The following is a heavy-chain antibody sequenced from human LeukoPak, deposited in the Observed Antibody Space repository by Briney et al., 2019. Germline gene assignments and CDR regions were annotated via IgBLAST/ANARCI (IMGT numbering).Heavy chain of an antibody. CDR1: GFTFSNAW. V-gene: IGHV3-15*01. Sequence: PGGSLRLSCAASGFTFSNAWMSWVRQAPGKGLEWVGRIKSKTDGGTTDYAAPVKGRFTISRDDSKNTLYLQMNSLKTEDTAVCYCTTLVGDYYYYYMDVWGKGTTVTVSS. D-gene: IGHD1-26*01. CDR3: TTLVGDYYYYYMDV. CDR2: IKSKTDGGTT. J-gene: IGHJ6*03.